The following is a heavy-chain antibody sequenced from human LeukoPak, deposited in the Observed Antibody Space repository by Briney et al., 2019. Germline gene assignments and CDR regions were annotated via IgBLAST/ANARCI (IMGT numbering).Heavy chain of an antibody. CDR2: IYPGDSDT. V-gene: IGHV5-51*01. CDR1: GYSFTSYW. CDR3: ARSITMVRGVMIYYFDY. D-gene: IGHD3-10*01. J-gene: IGHJ4*02. Sequence: GESLKISCKGSGYSFTSYWIGWVRQMPGKGLEWMGIIYPGDSDTRYSPSFQGQVTISADKSISTAYLQWSSLKASDTAMYYCARSITMVRGVMIYYFDYWGQGTLVTVSS.